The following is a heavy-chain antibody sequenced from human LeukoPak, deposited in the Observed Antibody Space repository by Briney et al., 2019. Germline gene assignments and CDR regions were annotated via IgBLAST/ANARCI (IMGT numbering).Heavy chain of an antibody. D-gene: IGHD6-19*01. Sequence: SSETLSLTCTVSGASISSSTDYWGWIRQPPGKGLEWIANIYYSGSTYYNPSLKSRVTISVDTSKNQFSLKLSSVTAADTAVYYCARQGPIAVAGTPYFDYWGQGTLVTVSS. V-gene: IGHV4-39*01. CDR1: GASISSSTDY. CDR2: IYYSGST. J-gene: IGHJ4*02. CDR3: ARQGPIAVAGTPYFDY.